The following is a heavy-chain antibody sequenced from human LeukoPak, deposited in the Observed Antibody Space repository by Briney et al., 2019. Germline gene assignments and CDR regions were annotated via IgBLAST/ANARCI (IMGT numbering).Heavy chain of an antibody. J-gene: IGHJ6*03. Sequence: GGSLRLSCAASGFTFSSYSMNWVRQAPGKGLEWVSSISSSSSYIYYADSVKGRFTISRDNAKNSLYLQMNSLRAEDTAVYYCAKDGTQRTSSRYFYFMDAWGKGTTVIVS. CDR3: AKDGTQRTSSRYFYFMDA. V-gene: IGHV3-21*01. CDR2: ISSSSSYI. D-gene: IGHD1/OR15-1a*01. CDR1: GFTFSSYS.